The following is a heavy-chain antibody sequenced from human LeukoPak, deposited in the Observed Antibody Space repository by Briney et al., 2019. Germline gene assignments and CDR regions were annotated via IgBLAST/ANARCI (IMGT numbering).Heavy chain of an antibody. Sequence: SVKVSCKASGDTFSSYAISWVRQAPGQGLEWMGGIIPIFGTANYAQKFQGRVTITADESTSTAYMELSSLRSEDTAVYYCARDYFPYYDSSGYYYASHHWGQGTLVTVSS. D-gene: IGHD3-22*01. CDR3: ARDYFPYYDSSGYYYASHH. V-gene: IGHV1-69*13. CDR2: IIPIFGTA. CDR1: GDTFSSYA. J-gene: IGHJ4*02.